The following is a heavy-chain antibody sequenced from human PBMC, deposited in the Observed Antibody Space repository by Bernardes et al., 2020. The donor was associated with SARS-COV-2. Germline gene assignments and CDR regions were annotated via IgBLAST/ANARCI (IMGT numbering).Heavy chain of an antibody. D-gene: IGHD6-19*01. CDR1: GFTFSSYG. CDR2: ISYDGSKK. V-gene: IGHV3-30*18. Sequence: GGSLRLSCAASGFTFSSYGMHWVRQAPGKGLEWVAVISYDGSKKYYADSVKGRFTISRDDSKNTLYLQMNSLRAEDTAVYYCAKDWAASLSSGWYVPVDFWGQGTLVTVSS. J-gene: IGHJ4*02. CDR3: AKDWAASLSSGWYVPVDF.